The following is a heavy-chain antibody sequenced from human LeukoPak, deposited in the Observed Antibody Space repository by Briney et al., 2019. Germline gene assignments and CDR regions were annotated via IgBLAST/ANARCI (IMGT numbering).Heavy chain of an antibody. CDR3: ARVKDIVGATSYYFDY. Sequence: GSSVKVSCKASGGTFSSYAISWVRQAPGQGLDWMGGIIPIFGTANYAQKFQGRVTITADESTSTAYMELSSLKSEDTAVYYCARVKDIVGATSYYFDYWGQGTLVTVSS. CDR2: IIPIFGTA. J-gene: IGHJ4*02. D-gene: IGHD1-26*01. CDR1: GGTFSSYA. V-gene: IGHV1-69*01.